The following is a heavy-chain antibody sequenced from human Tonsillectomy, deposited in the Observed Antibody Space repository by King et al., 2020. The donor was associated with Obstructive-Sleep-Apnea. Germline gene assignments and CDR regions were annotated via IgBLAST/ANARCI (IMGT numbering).Heavy chain of an antibody. CDR3: ARDRVGEVVGATGGGFDP. D-gene: IGHD2-15*01. J-gene: IGHJ5*02. CDR1: GYSFSSGYY. V-gene: IGHV4-38-2*02. Sequence: PLQESGPGLVKPSETLSLTCTVSGYSFSSGYYWGWIRQPPGKGLEWIGNIYHSGRTFYNPSLKSRVTISADTSKNQFSLKLSSVTAADTAVYYCARDRVGEVVGATGGGFDPWGQGTLVTVSS. CDR2: IYHSGRT.